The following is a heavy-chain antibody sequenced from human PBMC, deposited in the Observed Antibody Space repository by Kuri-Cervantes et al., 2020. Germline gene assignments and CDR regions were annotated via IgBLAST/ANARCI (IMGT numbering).Heavy chain of an antibody. CDR2: IYYSGST. CDR1: GGSISSYY. D-gene: IGHD3-22*01. V-gene: IGHV4-31*03. CDR3: AREGGYYYDSSGYYVTGWFDP. J-gene: IGHJ5*02. Sequence: LRLSCTVSGGSISSYYWSWIRQHPGKGLEWIGYIYYSGSTYYNPSLKSRVTISVDTSKNQFSLKLSSVTAADTAVYYCAREGGYYYDSSGYYVTGWFDPWGQGTLVTVSS.